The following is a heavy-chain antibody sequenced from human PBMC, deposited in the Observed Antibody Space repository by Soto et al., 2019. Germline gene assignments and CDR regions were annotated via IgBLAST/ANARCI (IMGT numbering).Heavy chain of an antibody. Sequence: SETLSLTCTVSGGSISSYYWSWIRQPPGKGLEWIGYIYYSGSTNYNPSLKSRVTISVDTSKNQFSLKLSSVTAADTAVYYCARAILEGHYYMDVWGKGTTVTV. J-gene: IGHJ6*03. V-gene: IGHV4-59*01. CDR3: ARAILEGHYYMDV. CDR2: IYYSGST. CDR1: GGSISSYY.